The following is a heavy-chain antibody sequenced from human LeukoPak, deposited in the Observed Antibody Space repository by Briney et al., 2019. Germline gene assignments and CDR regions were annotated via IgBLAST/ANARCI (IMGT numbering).Heavy chain of an antibody. Sequence: PVGSLRLSCEASGFTFSEHSMSWVRQAPGKGLEWVSTIKRDGSNTYYTDSVEGRFTISRDNSKNTLYLEMNTLRAEDTAVYYCAKGGYASCFDPWGQGTQVTVSS. V-gene: IGHV3-23*05. D-gene: IGHD2-15*01. CDR1: GFTFSEHS. J-gene: IGHJ5*02. CDR2: IKRDGSNT. CDR3: AKGGYASCFDP.